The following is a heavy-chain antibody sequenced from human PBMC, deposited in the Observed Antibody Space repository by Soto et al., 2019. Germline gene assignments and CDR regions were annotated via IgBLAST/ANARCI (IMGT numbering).Heavy chain of an antibody. CDR3: ARHVGGTYYYYYGMDV. V-gene: IGHV5-51*01. CDR2: IYPGDSDT. D-gene: IGHD3-16*01. Sequence: PGESLKISCKGSGYSFTSYWIGWVRQMPGKGLEWMGIIYPGDSDTRYSPSFQGQVAISADKSISTAYLQWSSLKASDTAMYYCARHVGGTYYYYYGMDVWGQGTTVTVSS. CDR1: GYSFTSYW. J-gene: IGHJ6*02.